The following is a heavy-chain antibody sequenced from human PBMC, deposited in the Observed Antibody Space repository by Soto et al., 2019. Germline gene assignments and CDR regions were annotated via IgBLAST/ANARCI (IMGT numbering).Heavy chain of an antibody. CDR2: IWYDGSNK. Sequence: QVHLVESGGGVVQPGRSLRLSCAASGFTFSSYGMHWVRQAPGKGLEWVAVIWYDGSNKYYADSVKGRFTISRDNSKNTLYLQMNNLRAEDTAVYYCARDGDTAYVFDYWGQGTLVTVSS. J-gene: IGHJ4*02. D-gene: IGHD5-18*01. CDR3: ARDGDTAYVFDY. V-gene: IGHV3-33*01. CDR1: GFTFSSYG.